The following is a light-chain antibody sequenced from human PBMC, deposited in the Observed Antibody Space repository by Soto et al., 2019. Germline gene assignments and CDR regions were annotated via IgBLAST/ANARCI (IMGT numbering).Light chain of an antibody. CDR1: QSVSSN. CDR2: DAS. Sequence: EILMTQSPATLSVSPGERATLSCRVSQSVSSNLAWYQHRRGQAPRLLIYDASTRATAIPARFSGSGSGTDFTLTISRLEPEDLAVYYCQQYDNSVWTFGQGTKVDIK. J-gene: IGKJ1*01. V-gene: IGKV3-15*01. CDR3: QQYDNSVWT.